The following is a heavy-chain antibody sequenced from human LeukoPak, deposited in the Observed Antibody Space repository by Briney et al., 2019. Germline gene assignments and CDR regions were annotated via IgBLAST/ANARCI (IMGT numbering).Heavy chain of an antibody. CDR3: AKEYYDFWSGYPHDY. J-gene: IGHJ4*02. V-gene: IGHV3-23*01. Sequence: PGGSLRLSCVASGFTFSSYAMSWVRQAPGKGLEWVSAISGSGGSTYYADSVKGRFTISRDNSKNTLYLQMNSLRAEDTAVYYCAKEYYDFWSGYPHDYWGQGTLVTVSS. CDR1: GFTFSSYA. D-gene: IGHD3-3*01. CDR2: ISGSGGST.